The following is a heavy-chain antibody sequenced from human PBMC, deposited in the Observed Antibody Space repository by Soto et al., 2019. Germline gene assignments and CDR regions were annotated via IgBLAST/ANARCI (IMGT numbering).Heavy chain of an antibody. CDR1: GFTFSSYG. J-gene: IGHJ6*02. D-gene: IGHD6-13*01. Sequence: QVQLVESGGGVVQPGRSLRLSCAASGFTFSSYGMHWVRQAPGKGLEWVAVISYDGSNKYYADSVKGRFTISRDNSKNPLYLQMNSLRAEDTAVYYCAKDREAAASGNGMDVWGQGTTVTVSS. CDR3: AKDREAAASGNGMDV. V-gene: IGHV3-30*18. CDR2: ISYDGSNK.